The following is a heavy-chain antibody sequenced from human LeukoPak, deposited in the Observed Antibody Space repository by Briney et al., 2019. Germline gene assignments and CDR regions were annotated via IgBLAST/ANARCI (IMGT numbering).Heavy chain of an antibody. CDR1: GFTFSDYS. CDR3: AKGYCSSTNCKESFFDY. V-gene: IGHV3-23*01. CDR2: ISASGGST. Sequence: GGSLRLSCAASGFTFSDYSMNWVRQAPGKGLEWVSPISASGGSTYYFVKGRFTISRDNSKNTLYLQMNSLRAEDTAVYYCAKGYCSSTNCKESFFDYWGQGTLVTVSS. J-gene: IGHJ4*02. D-gene: IGHD2-2*01.